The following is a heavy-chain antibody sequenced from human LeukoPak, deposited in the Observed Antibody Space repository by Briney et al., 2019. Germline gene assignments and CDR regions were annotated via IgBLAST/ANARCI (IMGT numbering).Heavy chain of an antibody. D-gene: IGHD4-17*01. Sequence: SETLSLTCTVSGGSISSYYWSWIRQPPGKGLGWIGYIYYSGSTNYNPSLKSRVTISVDTSKNQFSLKLSSVTAADTAVYYCARVKYGDYYYYYMDVWGKGTTVTVSS. J-gene: IGHJ6*03. CDR2: IYYSGST. CDR3: ARVKYGDYYYYYMDV. V-gene: IGHV4-59*01. CDR1: GGSISSYY.